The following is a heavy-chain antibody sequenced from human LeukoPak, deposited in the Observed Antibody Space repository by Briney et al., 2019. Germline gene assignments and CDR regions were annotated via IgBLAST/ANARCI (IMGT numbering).Heavy chain of an antibody. CDR3: ARGRYSSSWLDI. V-gene: IGHV4-59*12. CDR2: IHYSGST. D-gene: IGHD6-13*01. CDR1: GGSIISYW. Sequence: SETLSLTCTVSGGSIISYWWSWIRQPPEKGLEWIGYIHYSGSTKYNPSLKSRVTISVDTSMNQFSLKLSSVTAADTAVYYCARGRYSSSWLDIWGQGTMVTVSS. J-gene: IGHJ3*02.